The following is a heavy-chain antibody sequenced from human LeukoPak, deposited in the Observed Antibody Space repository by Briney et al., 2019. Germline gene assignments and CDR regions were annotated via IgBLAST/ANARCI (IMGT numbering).Heavy chain of an antibody. CDR2: IYYSGST. Sequence: PSETLSLTCTVSGGSISSYYWSWIRQPPGKGLEWIGYIYYSGSTNYNPSLKSRVTISVDTSKNQFSLKLSSVTAADTAVYYCARDRTITNDIAAAIHWFDPWGQGTLVTVSS. J-gene: IGHJ5*02. V-gene: IGHV4-59*01. CDR1: GGSISSYY. CDR3: ARDRTITNDIAAAIHWFDP. D-gene: IGHD6-13*01.